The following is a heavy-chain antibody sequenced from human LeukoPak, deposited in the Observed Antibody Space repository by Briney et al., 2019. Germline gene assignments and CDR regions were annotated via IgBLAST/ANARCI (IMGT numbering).Heavy chain of an antibody. D-gene: IGHD1-26*01. J-gene: IGHJ4*02. CDR2: ISYDGSNK. V-gene: IGHV3-30-3*01. CDR1: GFTFSSYA. Sequence: PRRSLRLSCAASGFTFSSYAMHWVRQAPGKGLEWVAVISYDGSNKYYADSVKGRFTISRDNSKNTLYLQMNSLRAEDTAVYYCARGDGLKVGVQSDYWGQGTLVTVPS. CDR3: ARGDGLKVGVQSDY.